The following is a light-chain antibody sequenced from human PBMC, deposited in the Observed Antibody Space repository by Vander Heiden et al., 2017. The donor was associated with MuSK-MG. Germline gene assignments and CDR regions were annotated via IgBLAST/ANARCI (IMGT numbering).Light chain of an antibody. J-gene: IGLJ3*02. V-gene: IGLV3-19*01. Sequence: DLTQDPAGAVGLGQPVTITWQGASTSNYHANWYQQKPGQAPLLVIYGENNRPSGTPDRFSGSSSGNTASLTITGAQAEDEADYYCNSRDTSDNWGVFGGGTKLTVL. CDR1: STSNYH. CDR3: NSRDTSDNWGV. CDR2: GEN.